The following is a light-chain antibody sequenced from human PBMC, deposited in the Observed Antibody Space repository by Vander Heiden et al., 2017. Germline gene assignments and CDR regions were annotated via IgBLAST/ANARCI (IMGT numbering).Light chain of an antibody. V-gene: IGKV3-11*01. CDR2: DAS. Sequence: ELVLRQSPATLASSPGERATLSCRASQSVSSYLAWYQQKPGQAPRLRIYDASNRATGIPARFSGSGSGTDFTLTISSLEPEDFAVYYCQQRSNWPLTFGGGTKVEIK. J-gene: IGKJ4*01. CDR3: QQRSNWPLT. CDR1: QSVSSY.